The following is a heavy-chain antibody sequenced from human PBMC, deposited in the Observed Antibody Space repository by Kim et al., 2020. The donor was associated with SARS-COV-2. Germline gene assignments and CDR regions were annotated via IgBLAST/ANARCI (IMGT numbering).Heavy chain of an antibody. CDR3: ASGSGYSYDYPPFDY. J-gene: IGHJ4*02. D-gene: IGHD5-18*01. Sequence: KCQGRVTITRDTSARAAYMELSSLRSEDTAVYYCASGSGYSYDYPPFDYWGQGTLVTVSS. V-gene: IGHV1-3*01.